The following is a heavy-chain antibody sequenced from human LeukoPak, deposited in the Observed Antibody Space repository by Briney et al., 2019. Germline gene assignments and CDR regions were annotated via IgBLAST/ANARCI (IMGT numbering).Heavy chain of an antibody. D-gene: IGHD3-22*01. CDR1: GGSISSSSYY. CDR2: SYYSGSN. V-gene: IGHV4-39*07. CDR3: ARIGYSRYFDY. J-gene: IGHJ4*02. Sequence: PSETLSLTCTVSGGSISSSSYYWGWIRQPPGKGLEWIVSSYYSGSNYYNPSLKSRFTIYVNTSKNQFYLKLRSGTAGGPAVLYCARIGYSRYFDYWRQGTLVTVSS.